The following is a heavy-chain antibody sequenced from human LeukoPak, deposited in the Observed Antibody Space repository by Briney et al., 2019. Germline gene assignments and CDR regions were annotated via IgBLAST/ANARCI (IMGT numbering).Heavy chain of an antibody. Sequence: ASVKVSCKASGYTFTVYYMHWVRQAPGQGLEWMGRINPNSGDTKYAQSFQGRVTMTRDTSIDTAYMELSSLRSDDTAVYYCARVGFERPRSSITVVRGVIRPNAFDLWGQGTMVTVSS. CDR3: ARVGFERPRSSITVVRGVIRPNAFDL. CDR2: INPNSGDT. V-gene: IGHV1-2*02. J-gene: IGHJ3*01. CDR1: GYTFTVYY. D-gene: IGHD3-10*01.